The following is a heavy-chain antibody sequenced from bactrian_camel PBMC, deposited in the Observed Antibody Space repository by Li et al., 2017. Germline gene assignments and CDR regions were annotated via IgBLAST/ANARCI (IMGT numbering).Heavy chain of an antibody. CDR3: GANLGAPCVGGYWTSDGRVGY. CDR1: GFPFSANH. CDR2: ITASGTT. D-gene: IGHD3*01. J-gene: IGHJ6*01. V-gene: IGHV3S40*01. Sequence: EVQLVESGGDSVQPGGSLRLSCVASGFPFSANHMSWVRQPPGKKLEWVSSITASGTTSYSNSVKGRFTITQDSAKNTIYLQMDNLKPEDTAMYYCGANLGAPCVGGYWTSDGRVGYWGRGTQVTVS.